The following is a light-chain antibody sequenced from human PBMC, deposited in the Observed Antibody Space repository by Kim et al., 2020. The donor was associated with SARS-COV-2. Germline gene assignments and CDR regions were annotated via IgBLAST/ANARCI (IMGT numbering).Light chain of an antibody. CDR3: SSYAGSNNVL. V-gene: IGLV2-8*01. J-gene: IGLJ2*01. Sequence: GQSVTISCTGTSRDGGGYNSVSWYQQHPGKAPKRMIYEVTKRPSGVPDRFSGSKSGKTASLTVSGLQAEDEADYYCSSYAGSNNVLFGGGTQLTVL. CDR2: EVT. CDR1: SRDGGGYNS.